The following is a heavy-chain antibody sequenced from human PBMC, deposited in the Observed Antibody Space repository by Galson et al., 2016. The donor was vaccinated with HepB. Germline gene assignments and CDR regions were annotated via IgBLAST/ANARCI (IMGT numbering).Heavy chain of an antibody. V-gene: IGHV3-7*01. CDR3: GSPGIDY. J-gene: IGHJ4*02. D-gene: IGHD3-10*01. Sequence: SLRLSCADSGSTWMSWVRQAPGKGLEWVASIKQDGSEKYYVDSVKGRFTISKDIAKNSVYLQMNNLRAEDTAFYYCGSPGIDYWGQGTLVTVSS. CDR2: IKQDGSEK. CDR1: GSTW.